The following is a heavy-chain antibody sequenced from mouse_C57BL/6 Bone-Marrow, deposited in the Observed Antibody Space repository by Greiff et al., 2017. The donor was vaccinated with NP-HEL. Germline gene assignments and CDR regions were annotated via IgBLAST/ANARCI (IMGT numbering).Heavy chain of an antibody. CDR1: GFTFSDFY. Sequence: EVMLVESGGGLVQSERSLRLSCATSGFTFSDFYMEWVRQAPGKGLEWIAASRNKANDYTTEYSASVKGRFIVSRDTSQSILYLQMNALRAEDTAIYYCARDAGYSFDYWGQGTTLTVSS. V-gene: IGHV7-1*01. D-gene: IGHD2-3*01. J-gene: IGHJ2*01. CDR2: SRNKANDYTT. CDR3: ARDAGYSFDY.